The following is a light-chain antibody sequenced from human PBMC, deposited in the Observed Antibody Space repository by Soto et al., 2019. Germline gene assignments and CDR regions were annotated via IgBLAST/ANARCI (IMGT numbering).Light chain of an antibody. Sequence: QSVLTQPPSVSGSPGQSITIACTGSSSDIGGYNFVSWYQQHPGKAPKLMIYDVIKRPSGVSRRFSGSKSGNTASLTISGLQPEDEADYFCSSYTTTTTAVFGGGTKLTVL. V-gene: IGLV2-14*03. CDR3: SSYTTTTTAV. CDR2: DVI. CDR1: SSDIGGYNF. J-gene: IGLJ2*01.